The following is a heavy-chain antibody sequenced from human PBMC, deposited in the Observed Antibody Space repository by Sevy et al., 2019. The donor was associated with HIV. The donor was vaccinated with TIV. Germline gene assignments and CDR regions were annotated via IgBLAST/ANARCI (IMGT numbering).Heavy chain of an antibody. V-gene: IGHV3-21*01. CDR1: GFTFSSYS. CDR2: IRSSSSYI. Sequence: GGSLRLSCAASGFTFSSYSMNWVRQAPGKGLEWVSSIRSSSSYIYYADSVKGRFTISRDNAKNSLYLQMNSLRAEDTAVYYCARGGLGGFDYWGQGTLVTVSS. J-gene: IGHJ4*02. CDR3: ARGGLGGFDY. D-gene: IGHD3-16*01.